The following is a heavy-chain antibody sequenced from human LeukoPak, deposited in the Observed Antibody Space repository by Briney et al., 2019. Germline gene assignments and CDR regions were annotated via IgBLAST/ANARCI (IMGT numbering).Heavy chain of an antibody. CDR3: ARDLHYDSSGYPEPLDY. CDR1: GGTFSSYA. Sequence: SVKVSCKASGGTFSSYAISRVRQAPGQGLEWMGGIIPIFGTANYAQKFQGRVTITADESTSTAYMELSSLRSEDTAVYYCARDLHYDSSGYPEPLDYWGQGTLVTVSS. CDR2: IIPIFGTA. J-gene: IGHJ4*02. V-gene: IGHV1-69*13. D-gene: IGHD3-22*01.